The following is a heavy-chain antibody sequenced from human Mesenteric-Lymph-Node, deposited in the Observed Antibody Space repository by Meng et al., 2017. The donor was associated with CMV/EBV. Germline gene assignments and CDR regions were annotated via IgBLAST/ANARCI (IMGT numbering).Heavy chain of an antibody. D-gene: IGHD2-2*01. CDR3: ARDISPYQLTSRAFDI. CDR1: GFPFTTYS. J-gene: IGHJ3*02. CDR2: ISNSGSTI. V-gene: IGHV3-48*04. Sequence: GESLKISCAASGFPFTTYSMNWVRQAPGQGLEWIAYISNSGSTIYYADSVKGRFRISRDNGKNSVFLQMNSLTAEDTAVYYCARDISPYQLTSRAFDIWGQGTMVTVSS.